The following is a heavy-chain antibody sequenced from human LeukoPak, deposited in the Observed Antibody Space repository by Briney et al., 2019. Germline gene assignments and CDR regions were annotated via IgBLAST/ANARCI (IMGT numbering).Heavy chain of an antibody. J-gene: IGHJ4*02. D-gene: IGHD2-15*01. CDR2: ISYGGSNK. V-gene: IGHV3-30*18. CDR3: AKGWPATRY. Sequence: GGSLRLSCAASGFTFSSYGMHWVRQAPGKGLEGVAVISYGGSNKYYADSVKGRFTISRDNSKNTLYLQMNSLRAEDTAVYYCAKGWPATRYWGQGTLVTVSS. CDR1: GFTFSSYG.